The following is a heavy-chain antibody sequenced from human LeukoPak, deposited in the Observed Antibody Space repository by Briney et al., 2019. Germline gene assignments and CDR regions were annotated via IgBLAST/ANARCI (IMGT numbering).Heavy chain of an antibody. CDR3: AKVSNCSGGSCYPHVSSFAY. J-gene: IGHJ4*02. D-gene: IGHD2-15*01. V-gene: IGHV3-23*01. Sequence: GGSLRLSCAASGFTFSSYAMSWVRQAPGKGLEWVSAISGSGGSTYYADSVKGRFTISRDNSKNTVYRQLNSLTAEDPAVYYCAKVSNCSGGSCYPHVSSFAYCGQGTLLTVSS. CDR1: GFTFSSYA. CDR2: ISGSGGST.